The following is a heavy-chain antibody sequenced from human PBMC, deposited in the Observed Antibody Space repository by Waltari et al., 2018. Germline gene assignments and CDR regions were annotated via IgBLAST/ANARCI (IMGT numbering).Heavy chain of an antibody. D-gene: IGHD3-3*01. CDR2: INPYSGGT. J-gene: IGHJ4*02. CDR3: ASDSNDFWSGYYYFDY. Sequence: QVQLVQSGAEVKKPGASVKVSCKASGYTFTGYYMHWVRQAPGQGLEWMGWINPYSGGTNYAQKFQGSVTMTRDTSISTAYMELSRLRSDDTAVYYCASDSNDFWSGYYYFDYWGQGTLVTVSS. CDR1: GYTFTGYY. V-gene: IGHV1-2*02.